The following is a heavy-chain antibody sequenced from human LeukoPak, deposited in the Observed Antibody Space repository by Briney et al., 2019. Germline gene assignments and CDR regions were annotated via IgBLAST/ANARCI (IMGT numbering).Heavy chain of an antibody. V-gene: IGHV1-18*01. D-gene: IGHD3-22*01. CDR2: ISAYNGNT. J-gene: IGHJ6*02. CDR3: ARADYYDSSGYYYYYYGMDV. CDR1: GYTFTNYG. Sequence: ASVKVSCKASGYTFTNYGISWVRQAPGQGLEWMGWISAYNGNTNYAQKLQGRVTMTTDTSTSTAYMNLRSLRSDDTAVYYCARADYYDSSGYYYYYYGMDVWGQGTTVTVSS.